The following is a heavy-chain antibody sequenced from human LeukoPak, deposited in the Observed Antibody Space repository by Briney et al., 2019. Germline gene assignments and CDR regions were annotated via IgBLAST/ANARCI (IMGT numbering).Heavy chain of an antibody. CDR3: VRGGAYDAFDI. D-gene: IGHD2-15*01. V-gene: IGHV3-64D*06. Sequence: PGGSLRLSCSASGFTFSSYAMHWVRQAPGKGLEYVSAISSNGGSTYYADSVKGRFTISRDNSKNTLYLQMSSLRAEDTAVYYCVRGGAYDAFDIWGQGTVVTVSS. CDR1: GFTFSSYA. J-gene: IGHJ3*02. CDR2: ISSNGGST.